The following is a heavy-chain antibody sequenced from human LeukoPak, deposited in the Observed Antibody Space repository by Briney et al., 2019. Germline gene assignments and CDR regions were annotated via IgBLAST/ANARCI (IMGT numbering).Heavy chain of an antibody. CDR3: AKCSYTYGNDAYDI. Sequence: GGSLRLSCAASGFTFSNFAMNWVRQAPGKGLEWVSSIRGGGANPHYADSVKGRFTISRDNSKNKLYMEMNSLRAEDTAVYYCAKCSYTYGNDAYDIWGQGTMVTVSS. CDR2: IRGGGANP. J-gene: IGHJ3*02. CDR1: GFTFSNFA. D-gene: IGHD5-18*01. V-gene: IGHV3-23*01.